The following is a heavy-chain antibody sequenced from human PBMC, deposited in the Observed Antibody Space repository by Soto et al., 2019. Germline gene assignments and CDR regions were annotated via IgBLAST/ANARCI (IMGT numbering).Heavy chain of an antibody. D-gene: IGHD2-2*01. Sequence: YTLSLTCTVSGGSISSYYWSWIRQPPGKGLEWIGYIYYSGSTNYNPSLKSRVTISVDTSKNQFSLKLSSVTAADTAVYYCARGASIVVVPAATQNWFDTWGQGTLVTVS. CDR2: IYYSGST. CDR3: ARGASIVVVPAATQNWFDT. J-gene: IGHJ5*02. V-gene: IGHV4-59*01. CDR1: GGSISSYY.